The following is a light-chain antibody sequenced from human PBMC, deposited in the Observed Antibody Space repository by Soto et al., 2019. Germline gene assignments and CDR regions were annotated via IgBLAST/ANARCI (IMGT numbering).Light chain of an antibody. Sequence: DIQMTQSPPTLSASVGDRVTITCRACQSINRWLAWYQQEAGKAPKVLVYGASSLVXGVPSRFSGSESGTEFTLTISNLQPDDFATYYCQHYDTYSLAFGGGTKVDIK. CDR1: QSINRW. J-gene: IGKJ4*01. V-gene: IGKV1-5*01. CDR3: QHYDTYSLA. CDR2: GAS.